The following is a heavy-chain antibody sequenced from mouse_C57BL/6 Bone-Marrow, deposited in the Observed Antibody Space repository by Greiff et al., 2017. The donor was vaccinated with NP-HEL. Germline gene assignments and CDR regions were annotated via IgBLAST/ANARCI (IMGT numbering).Heavy chain of an antibody. CDR1: GYTFTSYW. Sequence: QVHVKQSGAELVKPGASVKLSCKASGYTFTSYWMHWVKQRPGQGLEWIGMIHPNSGSTNYNEKFKSKATLTVDKSSSTAYMQLSSLTSEDSAVYYCARSKGFAYWGQGTLVTVSA. V-gene: IGHV1-64*01. CDR3: ARSKGFAY. CDR2: IHPNSGST. J-gene: IGHJ3*01.